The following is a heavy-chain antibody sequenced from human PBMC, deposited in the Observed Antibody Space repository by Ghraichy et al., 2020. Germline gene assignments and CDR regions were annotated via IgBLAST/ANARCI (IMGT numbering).Heavy chain of an antibody. D-gene: IGHD3-3*01. V-gene: IGHV5-51*01. J-gene: IGHJ5*02. CDR1: GYSFTSYW. Sequence: GESLNISCKGSGYSFTSYWIGWVRQMPGKGLEWMGIIYPGDSDTRYSPSFQGQVTISADKSISTAYLQWSSLKASDTAMYYCARYDGNNRPPYYDFWSGYSHWFDPWGQGTLVTVSS. CDR2: IYPGDSDT. CDR3: ARYDGNNRPPYYDFWSGYSHWFDP.